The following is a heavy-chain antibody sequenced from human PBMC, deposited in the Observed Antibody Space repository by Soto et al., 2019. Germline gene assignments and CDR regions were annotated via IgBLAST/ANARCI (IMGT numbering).Heavy chain of an antibody. CDR2: ISHSGDT. V-gene: IGHV4-39*02. Sequence: SETLSLTCAVSGGSISSGGYHWGWIRQPPGKELEWIGTISHSGDTYYNPSLKSRVTISIDTAKNHLSLILSSVTAADTATYYCTRIYCTTTSCFINGMDVWGQGTTVTVSS. D-gene: IGHD2-2*01. CDR1: GGSISSGGYH. J-gene: IGHJ6*02. CDR3: TRIYCTTTSCFINGMDV.